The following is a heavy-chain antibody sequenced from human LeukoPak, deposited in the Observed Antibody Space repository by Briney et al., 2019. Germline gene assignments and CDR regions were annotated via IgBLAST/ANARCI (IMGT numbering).Heavy chain of an antibody. J-gene: IGHJ3*02. CDR3: ARHLDTAMVKAFDI. CDR2: IYYSGST. CDR1: GGSISSYY. Sequence: SETLSLTCTVSGGSISSYYWSWIRQPPGKGLEWIGYIYYSGSTNYNPSLKSRVTISVDTSKNQFSLKLSSVTAADTAVYYCARHLDTAMVKAFDIWGQGTIVTVSS. V-gene: IGHV4-59*08. D-gene: IGHD5-18*01.